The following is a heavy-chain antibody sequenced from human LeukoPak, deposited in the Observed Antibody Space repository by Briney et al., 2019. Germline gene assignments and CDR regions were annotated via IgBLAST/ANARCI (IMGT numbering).Heavy chain of an antibody. CDR2: IYYSGST. V-gene: IGHV4-39*01. CDR3: ARRFRDILIFDY. J-gene: IGHJ4*02. D-gene: IGHD2/OR15-2a*01. CDR1: GGSISSSSYY. Sequence: SETLSLTCTVSGGSISSSSYYWGWIRQPPGKGLEWIGSIYYSGSTYYNPSLKSRVTISVDTSKNQFSLKLSSVTAADTAVYYSARRFRDILIFDYWGQGTLVTVSS.